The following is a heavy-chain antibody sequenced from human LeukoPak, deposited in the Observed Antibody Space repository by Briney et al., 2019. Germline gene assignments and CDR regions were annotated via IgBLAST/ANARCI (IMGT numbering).Heavy chain of an antibody. CDR3: AKDLIYYGSGSYAGFVY. CDR2: ISGSGGST. V-gene: IGHV3-23*01. J-gene: IGHJ4*02. CDR1: GFTFSSYA. D-gene: IGHD3-10*01. Sequence: GGSLRLSCAASGFTFSSYAMSWVRQAPGKGLEWVSAISGSGGSTYYADSVKGRFTISRDNSKNTLYLQMNSLRAEDTAVYYCAKDLIYYGSGSYAGFVYWGQGTLVTVSS.